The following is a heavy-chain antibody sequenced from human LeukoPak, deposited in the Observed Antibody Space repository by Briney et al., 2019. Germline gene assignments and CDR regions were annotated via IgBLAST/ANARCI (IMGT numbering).Heavy chain of an antibody. Sequence: GGSLRLSCAASGFTFSSHDMHWVRQGSGKGLEWVSAINTAGDTYYSGSVKGRFTISRENAKNSLYLQMNSLEAGDTAVYYCARASVGFDYWGQGTLVTVSS. CDR3: ARASVGFDY. J-gene: IGHJ4*02. CDR2: INTAGDT. CDR1: GFTFSSHD. D-gene: IGHD1-26*01. V-gene: IGHV3-13*01.